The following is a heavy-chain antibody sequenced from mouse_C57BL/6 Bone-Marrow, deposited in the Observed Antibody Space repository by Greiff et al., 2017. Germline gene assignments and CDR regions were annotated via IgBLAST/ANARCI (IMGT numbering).Heavy chain of an antibody. V-gene: IGHV1-69*01. CDR1: GYTFTSYW. Sequence: QVQLQQPGAELVMPGASVKLSCKASGYTFTSYWMHWVKQRPGQGLEWIGEIAPSDSYTNYNQKFKGKSTLTVDKSSSTAYMQLSSLTSEDSAVYYGASSSYGYFDVWGTGTTVTVSS. CDR2: IAPSDSYT. D-gene: IGHD1-1*01. J-gene: IGHJ1*03. CDR3: ASSSYGYFDV.